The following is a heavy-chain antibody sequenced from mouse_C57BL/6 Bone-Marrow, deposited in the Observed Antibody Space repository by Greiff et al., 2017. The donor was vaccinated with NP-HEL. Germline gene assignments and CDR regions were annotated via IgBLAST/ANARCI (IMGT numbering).Heavy chain of an antibody. CDR2: IDPSDSYT. CDR3: ARTPRDYYGSSFAMDY. D-gene: IGHD1-1*01. CDR1: GYTFTSYW. V-gene: IGHV1-59*01. J-gene: IGHJ4*01. Sequence: QVQLQQPGAELVRPGTSVKLSCKASGYTFTSYWMHWVKQRPGQGLEWIGVIDPSDSYTNYNQKFKGKATLTVDTSSSTAYMQLSSLTSEDSAVYYCARTPRDYYGSSFAMDYWGQGTSVTVSS.